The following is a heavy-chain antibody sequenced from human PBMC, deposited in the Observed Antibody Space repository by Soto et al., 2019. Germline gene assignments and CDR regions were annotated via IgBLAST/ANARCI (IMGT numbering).Heavy chain of an antibody. CDR2: ISTHNGNT. J-gene: IGHJ3*01. D-gene: IGHD3-3*01. V-gene: IGHV1-18*04. Sequence: GASVKVSCKASVFTSSGISWVRQAPGQRLEWMGRISTHNGNTIYAQKFQGRVIMTMDTSTTTVYMELRSLRPDDTAVYLCAREGILGLFDAYDLWGQGTMVTVSS. CDR3: AREGILGLFDAYDL. CDR1: VFTSSG.